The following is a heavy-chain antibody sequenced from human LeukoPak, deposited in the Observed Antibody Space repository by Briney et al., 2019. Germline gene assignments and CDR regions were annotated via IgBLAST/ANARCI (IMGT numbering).Heavy chain of an antibody. CDR1: GFTFDDYA. CDR2: ISWNSGSI. Sequence: PGGSLRLSCAASGFTFDDYAMHWVRQAPGKGLEWVSGISWNSGSIDYADSVKGRFTISRDNAKNSLYLQMNSLRAEDTAFYYCGEAEGSFGGYYDHWGQGTLVTVSS. V-gene: IGHV3-9*01. J-gene: IGHJ4*02. CDR3: GEAEGSFGGYYDH. D-gene: IGHD4-23*01.